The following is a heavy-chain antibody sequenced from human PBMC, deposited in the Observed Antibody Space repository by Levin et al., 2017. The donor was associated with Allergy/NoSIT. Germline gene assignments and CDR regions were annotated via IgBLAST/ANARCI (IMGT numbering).Heavy chain of an antibody. J-gene: IGHJ3*01. CDR1: GFSLSEYA. CDR3: AKKQGGTTGFSFDV. CDR2: ITGGGFNT. V-gene: IGHV3-23*01. D-gene: IGHD1-14*01. Sequence: GGSLRLSCDASGFSLSEYAMSWVRQAPGKGLEWVSVITGGGFNTYYGDSAKGRSTVSRDNSKNTLYLELNSLRAEDTAVYYCAKKQGGTTGFSFDVWGQGTMVTVSS.